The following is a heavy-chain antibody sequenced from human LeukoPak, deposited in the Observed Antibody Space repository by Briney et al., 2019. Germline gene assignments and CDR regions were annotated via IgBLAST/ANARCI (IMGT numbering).Heavy chain of an antibody. CDR3: ARDLGGYSGYVGYYFDY. D-gene: IGHD5-12*01. Sequence: GASVKVSCKASGGTFSSYAISWVRQAPGQGLKWMGGIIPIFGTANYAQKFQGRVTITADESTSTAYMELSSLRSEDTAVYYCARDLGGYSGYVGYYFDYWGQGTLVTVSS. CDR1: GGTFSSYA. J-gene: IGHJ4*02. V-gene: IGHV1-69*01. CDR2: IIPIFGTA.